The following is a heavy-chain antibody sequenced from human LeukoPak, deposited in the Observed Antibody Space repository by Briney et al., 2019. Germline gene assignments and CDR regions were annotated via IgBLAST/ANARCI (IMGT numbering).Heavy chain of an antibody. J-gene: IGHJ4*02. D-gene: IGHD6-13*01. CDR1: GYTFRNYG. CDR3: ARRGYTSSWNYFDY. Sequence: ASVKVSCKASGYTFRNYGVSWVRQAPGQGPEWMGWISANNGNTNYAQKFQGRVTMTTDTSTSTAYMELRSLRSDDTAVYYCARRGYTSSWNYFDYWGQGTLVTVSS. V-gene: IGHV1-18*01. CDR2: ISANNGNT.